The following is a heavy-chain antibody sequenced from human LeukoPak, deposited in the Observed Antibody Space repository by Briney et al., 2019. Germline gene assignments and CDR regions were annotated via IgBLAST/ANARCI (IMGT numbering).Heavy chain of an antibody. Sequence: ASVKVSCKASGYTFTGYYMHWVRQAPGRGLEWMGWINPDSGATKYAQKFQGRVTMTRDTSISTAYMEVSRLRFDDTAVYYCARDGGWYQLLWWFDPWGQGTLVTVSS. CDR2: INPDSGAT. J-gene: IGHJ5*02. CDR1: GYTFTGYY. CDR3: ARDGGWYQLLWWFDP. V-gene: IGHV1-2*02. D-gene: IGHD2-2*01.